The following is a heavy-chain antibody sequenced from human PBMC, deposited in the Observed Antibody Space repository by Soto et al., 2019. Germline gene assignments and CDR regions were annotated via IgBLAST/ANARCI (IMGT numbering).Heavy chain of an antibody. J-gene: IGHJ4*02. CDR3: ARDLQGVSSGPLDY. CDR2: ISYDGSNK. V-gene: IGHV3-30-3*01. CDR1: GFTFSSYA. Sequence: PGGSLRLSFEPPGFTFSSYAMHWFRQGPGKGLEWVAVISYDGSNKYYADSVKGRFTISRDNSKNTLYLQMNSLRAEDTAVYYCARDLQGVSSGPLDYWGQGTLVTVSS. D-gene: IGHD3-22*01.